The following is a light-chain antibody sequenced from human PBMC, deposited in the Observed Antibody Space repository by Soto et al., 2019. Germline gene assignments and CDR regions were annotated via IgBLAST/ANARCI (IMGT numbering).Light chain of an antibody. CDR1: QTISSW. CDR3: QQDNSYSAE. J-gene: IGKJ1*01. CDR2: KAS. Sequence: EIHVTHPPSTLSLYFSDIGTITFRASQTISSWLAWYQQKPGKAPKLLIYKASTLKSGVPSRFSGSGSGTEFTLTISSLQPDDFATYYCQQDNSYSAEFGQGAKVEIK. V-gene: IGKV1-5*03.